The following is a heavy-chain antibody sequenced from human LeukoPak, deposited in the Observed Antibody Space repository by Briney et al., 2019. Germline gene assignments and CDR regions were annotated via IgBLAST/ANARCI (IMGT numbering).Heavy chain of an antibody. J-gene: IGHJ4*02. CDR2: IGHDGSGA. CDR3: ARYQQTGYESDY. V-gene: IGHV3-74*01. D-gene: IGHD5-12*01. CDR1: GFPFNNYW. Sequence: PGGSLRLSCAASGFPFNNYWMHWVRQSPGKGLICVARIGHDGSGAGYADSVKGRFTISRDSAKSTLYLQMNSLRAEDTAVYYCARYQQTGYESDYWGQGTLVTVSS.